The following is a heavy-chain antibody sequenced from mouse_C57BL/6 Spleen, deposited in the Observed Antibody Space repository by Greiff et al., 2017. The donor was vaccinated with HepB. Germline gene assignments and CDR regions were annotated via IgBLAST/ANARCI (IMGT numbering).Heavy chain of an antibody. Sequence: VQLQQSGPELVKPGASVKISCKASGYTFTDYYMNWVKQSHGKSLEWIGDINPNNGGTSYNQKFKGKATLTVDKSSSTAYMELRSLTSEDSAVYYCARSSNYFGDYWGQGTTLTVSS. CDR2: INPNNGGT. CDR1: GYTFTDYY. D-gene: IGHD2-5*01. V-gene: IGHV1-26*01. CDR3: ARSSNYFGDY. J-gene: IGHJ2*01.